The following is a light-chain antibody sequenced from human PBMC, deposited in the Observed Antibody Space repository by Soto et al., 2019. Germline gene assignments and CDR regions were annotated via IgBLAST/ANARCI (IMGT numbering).Light chain of an antibody. CDR3: QQSCSSPYT. Sequence: DIQMTQSPSSLSASVGDRVTITCRASQSIRNYVNWYQQKPGKAPKFLIYVASTLQIGVPSRFSGSGSGTDFTLTITSLQPEDFATYYCQQSCSSPYTFGPGTKLEIK. J-gene: IGKJ2*01. CDR2: VAS. CDR1: QSIRNY. V-gene: IGKV1-39*01.